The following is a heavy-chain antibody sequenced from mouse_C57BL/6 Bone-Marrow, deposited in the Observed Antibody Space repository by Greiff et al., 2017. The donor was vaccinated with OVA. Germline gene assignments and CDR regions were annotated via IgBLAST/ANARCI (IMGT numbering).Heavy chain of an antibody. CDR1: SYAFSSSW. J-gene: IGHJ2*01. CDR2: IYPGDGDT. Sequence: QVQLKQSGPELVKPGASVKISCKASSYAFSSSWMNWVKQRPGKGLEWIGRIYPGDGDTNYNGKFKGKATLTADKSSSTAYMQLSSLSSEDSAVYFCARIHYSGRLDYWAHGTTLPVSS. V-gene: IGHV1-82*01. CDR3: ARIHYSGRLDY. D-gene: IGHD1-2*01.